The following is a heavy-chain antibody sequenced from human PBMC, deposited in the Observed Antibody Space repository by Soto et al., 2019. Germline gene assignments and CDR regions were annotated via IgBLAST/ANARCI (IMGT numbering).Heavy chain of an antibody. CDR2: IYYSGST. J-gene: IGHJ6*02. V-gene: IGHV4-39*01. CDR3: ARADVDNLYYGMDV. CDR1: GGSISSSSYY. D-gene: IGHD5-12*01. Sequence: PSETLSLTCTVSGGSISSSSYYWGWIRQPPGKGLEWIGSIYYSGSTYYNPSLKSRVTISVDTSKNQFSLKLSSVTAADTAVYYCARADVDNLYYGMDVWGQGTTVTVS.